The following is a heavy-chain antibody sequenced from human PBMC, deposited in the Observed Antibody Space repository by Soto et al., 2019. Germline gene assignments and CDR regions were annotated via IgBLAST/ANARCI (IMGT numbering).Heavy chain of an antibody. CDR2: IIPIFGTA. CDR3: ARHFYDSSGYYPLDY. Sequence: ASVKVSCKASGGTFSSYAISWVRQAPGQGLEWMGGIIPIFGTANYAQKFQGRVTITADESTSTAYMELSSLRSEDTAVYYCARHFYDSSGYYPLDYWGQGTLVTVSS. CDR1: GGTFSSYA. V-gene: IGHV1-69*13. J-gene: IGHJ4*02. D-gene: IGHD3-22*01.